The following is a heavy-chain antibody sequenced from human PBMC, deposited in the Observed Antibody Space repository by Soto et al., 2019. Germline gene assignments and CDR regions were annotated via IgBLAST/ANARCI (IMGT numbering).Heavy chain of an antibody. D-gene: IGHD2-2*01. V-gene: IGHV1-8*01. CDR2: MNPNSGNT. CDR3: ARHDCISSSCNYYYYYGMDV. J-gene: IGHJ6*02. Sequence: ASVKVSCKASGYTFTSYDINWVRQATGQGLEWMGWMNPNSGNTGYAQKFQGRVAMTRNTSTSTAYMELSSLRSEDTAVYYCARHDCISSSCNYYYYYGMDVWGQGTTDTVSS. CDR1: GYTFTSYD.